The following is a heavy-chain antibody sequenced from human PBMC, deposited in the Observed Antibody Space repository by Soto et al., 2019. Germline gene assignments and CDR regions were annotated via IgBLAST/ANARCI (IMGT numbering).Heavy chain of an antibody. CDR2: TTYDGGIK. J-gene: IGHJ6*02. CDR3: AGAPENPYFYYGLNG. Sequence: QGQLVESGGGVVQPGRSLRLSCAASGFSFSSYGMEWVRLAPGKGLEWVAATTYDGGIKHYVDSVKGRFTISRDNSKNTQDQQMNSLRVEDTATDYCAGAPENPYFYYGLNGWGQGTTVTGSS. V-gene: IGHV3-30*03. CDR1: GFSFSSYG.